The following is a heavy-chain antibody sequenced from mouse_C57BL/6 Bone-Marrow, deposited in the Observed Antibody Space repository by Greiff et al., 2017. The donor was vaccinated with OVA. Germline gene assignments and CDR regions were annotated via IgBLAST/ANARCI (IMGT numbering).Heavy chain of an antibody. V-gene: IGHV1-81*01. Sequence: QVQLQQSGAELARPGASVKLSCKASGYTFTSYGISWVKQRTGQGLEWIGEIYPRSGNTYYNEKFKGKATLTADKSSSTAYMELRSLTSEDSAVYFCARLGVLILGSIYLYWYFDVWGTGTTVTVSS. CDR2: IYPRSGNT. D-gene: IGHD1-1*01. J-gene: IGHJ1*03. CDR1: GYTFTSYG. CDR3: ARLGVLILGSIYLYWYFDV.